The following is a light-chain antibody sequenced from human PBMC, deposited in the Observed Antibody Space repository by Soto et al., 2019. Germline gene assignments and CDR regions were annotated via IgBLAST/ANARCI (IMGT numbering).Light chain of an antibody. CDR3: QQYYSYPIT. Sequence: AIPMTRCRTSPSPSILKRGTLTFRASQGISSYLAWYQQKPGKAPKLLIYAASTLQSGVPSRFSGSGSGTDFTLTISCLQSEDFATYYCQQYYSYPITFGQGTRLENK. J-gene: IGKJ5*01. CDR1: QGISSY. V-gene: IGKV1-8*01. CDR2: AAS.